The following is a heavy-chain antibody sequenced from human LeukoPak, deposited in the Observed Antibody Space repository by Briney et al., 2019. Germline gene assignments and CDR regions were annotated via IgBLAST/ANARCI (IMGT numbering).Heavy chain of an antibody. J-gene: IGHJ4*02. CDR3: SRSPDFWSALDF. CDR1: GFNFDAYA. CDR2: VSWDSTRM. D-gene: IGHD3-3*01. V-gene: IGHV3-9*01. Sequence: GGSLRLSCAASGFNFDAYAMHWVRQVPGRGLEWVSGVSWDSTRMAYADSVKGRFTISRDNAKNSLYLQMTSLGPEDTAVYYCSRSPDFWSALDFWGQGTLVAVSS.